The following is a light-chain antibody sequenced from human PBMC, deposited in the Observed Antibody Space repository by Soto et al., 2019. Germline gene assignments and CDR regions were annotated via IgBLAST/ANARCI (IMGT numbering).Light chain of an antibody. CDR3: QQYNDSFPYT. CDR2: KAS. Sequence: DIHLTQSPSTLSASVGDRVTITCRASQSISTWLAWYQQKPGTAPKLLIYKASTLESGVPSRFSGSRYGTEFTLTVSSLQPDDFATYYCQQYNDSFPYTFGQGTRLESK. CDR1: QSISTW. J-gene: IGKJ5*01. V-gene: IGKV1-5*03.